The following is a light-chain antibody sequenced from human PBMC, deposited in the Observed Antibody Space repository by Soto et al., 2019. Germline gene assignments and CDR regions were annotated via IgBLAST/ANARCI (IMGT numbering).Light chain of an antibody. CDR3: CSFAGSSTLYV. CDR2: EVF. V-gene: IGLV2-23*02. J-gene: IGLJ1*01. CDR1: SSDVGSYKL. Sequence: QSALTQPASVSGSPGQSLTISCTGTSSDVGSYKLVSWYQQYPGKAPKRMIYEVFKRPSGVSNRFSGSKSGNTASLTISGLQAEDEADYYCCSFAGSSTLYVFGTGTKLTVL.